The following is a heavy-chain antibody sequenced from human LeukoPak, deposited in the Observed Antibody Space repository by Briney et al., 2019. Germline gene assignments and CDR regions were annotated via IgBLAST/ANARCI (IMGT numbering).Heavy chain of an antibody. Sequence: GASVKVSCKASGGTFSSYAISWVRQAPGQGLEWMGGIIPIFGTVNYAQKFQGRVTITTDESTSTAYMELSSLRSEDTAVYYCARGYSGYAESYFDYWGQGTLVTVSS. CDR1: GGTFSSYA. V-gene: IGHV1-69*05. D-gene: IGHD5-12*01. CDR2: IIPIFGTV. CDR3: ARGYSGYAESYFDY. J-gene: IGHJ4*02.